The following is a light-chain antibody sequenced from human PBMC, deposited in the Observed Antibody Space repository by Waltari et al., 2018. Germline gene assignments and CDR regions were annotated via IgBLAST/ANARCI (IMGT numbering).Light chain of an antibody. Sequence: DIQMTQSPSSVSASVGDRVTLTCRASQDMSSRLAWYQQKPGKAPKLLIFDASSLHSGVPSRFSGRGSGTDFTLTISSLQPEDFATYYCQQFSSYPRTFGQGTKVEVK. CDR2: DAS. J-gene: IGKJ1*01. V-gene: IGKV1-12*01. CDR1: QDMSSR. CDR3: QQFSSYPRT.